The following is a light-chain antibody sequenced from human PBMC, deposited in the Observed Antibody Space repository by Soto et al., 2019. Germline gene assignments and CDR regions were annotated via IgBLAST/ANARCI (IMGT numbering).Light chain of an antibody. Sequence: QSALTQPASVSGSPGQWITISCTGTSSDVGGYNYVSWYQQHPGKAPKLMIYDVSNRPSGVSNRFSGSKSGNTASLTISGLQAEDEADYYCSSYTSSARVVFGGGTKVTVL. V-gene: IGLV2-14*01. CDR3: SSYTSSARVV. CDR1: SSDVGGYNY. J-gene: IGLJ2*01. CDR2: DVS.